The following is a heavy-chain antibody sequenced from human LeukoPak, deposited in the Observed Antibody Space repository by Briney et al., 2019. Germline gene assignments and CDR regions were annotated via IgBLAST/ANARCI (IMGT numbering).Heavy chain of an antibody. CDR2: ISGSGGST. J-gene: IGHJ4*02. D-gene: IGHD1-26*01. CDR1: GFTFSSYA. Sequence: PGGSLRLSCAASGFTFSSYAMSWVRQAPGKGLEGFSGISGSGGSTYYAPSVKGRFTISRDNSKNTLYLQMNSLRAEDTAVYYCAKAQHEISGSYWNYWGQGTLVTVSS. CDR3: AKAQHEISGSYWNY. V-gene: IGHV3-23*01.